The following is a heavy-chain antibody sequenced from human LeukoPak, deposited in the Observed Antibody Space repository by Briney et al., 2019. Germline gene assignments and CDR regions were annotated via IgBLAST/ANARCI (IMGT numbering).Heavy chain of an antibody. CDR1: GGSISSYY. CDR2: IYYSGST. Sequence: PSETLSLTCTVSGGSISSYYWSWIRQPPGKGLEWIGYIYYSGSTSYNPSLKSRVTISVDTSKNQFSLKLSSVTAADTAVYYCASVLLGYWGQGTLVTVSS. CDR3: ASVLLGY. D-gene: IGHD3-10*01. V-gene: IGHV4-59*01. J-gene: IGHJ4*02.